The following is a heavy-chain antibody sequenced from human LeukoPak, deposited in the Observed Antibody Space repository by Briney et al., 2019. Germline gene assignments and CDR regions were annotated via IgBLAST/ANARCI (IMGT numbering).Heavy chain of an antibody. CDR2: IYPGDSDT. CDR3: ARLSYYYDSSGYSRYYYGMDV. Sequence: GESLKISCKGSGYSFTSYWIAWVRQMPGKGLEWVGIIYPGDSDTRYSPSFQGQVTISADKSISTAYLQWSSLKASDTAMYYCARLSYYYDSSGYSRYYYGMDVWGQGTTVTVSS. J-gene: IGHJ6*02. V-gene: IGHV5-51*01. CDR1: GYSFTSYW. D-gene: IGHD3-22*01.